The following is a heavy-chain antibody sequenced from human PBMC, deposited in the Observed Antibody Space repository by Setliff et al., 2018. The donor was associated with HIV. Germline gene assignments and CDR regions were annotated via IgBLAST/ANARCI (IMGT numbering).Heavy chain of an antibody. CDR3: ARVGSYDFWSGLYYYYYYMDV. CDR2: INTNTGNP. V-gene: IGHV7-4-1*02. D-gene: IGHD3-3*01. CDR1: GYTFTSYA. J-gene: IGHJ6*03. Sequence: VSCKASGYTFTSYAMNWVRQAPGQGLDWMGWINTNTGNPTYAQGFTGRFVFSLDTSVSTAYLQISSLKAEDTAVYYCARVGSYDFWSGLYYYYYYMDVWGKGTTVTSP.